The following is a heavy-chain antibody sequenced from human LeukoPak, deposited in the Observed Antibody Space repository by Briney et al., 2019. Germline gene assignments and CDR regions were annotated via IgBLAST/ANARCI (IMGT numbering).Heavy chain of an antibody. V-gene: IGHV4-34*01. CDR3: ARRVVVIMSIDY. J-gene: IGHJ4*02. D-gene: IGHD3-22*01. CDR1: GGSFSGYY. Sequence: SETLSLTCAVYGGSFSGYYWSWIRQPPGKGLEWIGSISYSGSTYYNPSLKSRVTVSIDTSKNQFSLKLSSVTAADTAVYYCARRVVVIMSIDYWGQGTLVTVSS. CDR2: ISYSGST.